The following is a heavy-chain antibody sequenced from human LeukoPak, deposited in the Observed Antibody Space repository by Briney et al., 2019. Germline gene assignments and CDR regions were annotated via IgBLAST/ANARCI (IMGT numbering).Heavy chain of an antibody. CDR3: ARDGLLAYCGGDCSDYGMDV. CDR2: ISAYNGNT. V-gene: IGHV1-18*01. CDR1: GYTFTSYG. J-gene: IGHJ6*02. Sequence: ASVKVSCKASGYTFTSYGISWVRQAPGQGLEWMGWISAYNGNTNYAQKLQGRVTMTTDTSTSTAYMELRSLRSDDTAVYYCARDGLLAYCGGDCSDYGMDVWGQGTTVTVSS. D-gene: IGHD2-21*02.